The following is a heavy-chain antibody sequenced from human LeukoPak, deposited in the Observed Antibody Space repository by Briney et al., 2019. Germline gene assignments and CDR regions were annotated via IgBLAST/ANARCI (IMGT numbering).Heavy chain of an antibody. J-gene: IGHJ4*02. CDR2: INHSGST. D-gene: IGHD1-26*01. Sequence: PSETLSLTCAVYGGSFSGYYWSWIRQPPGKGLEWIGEINHSGSTNYNPSLKSRVTISVDTSKNQFSLKLSSVTAADTAVYYCARGNLVTLPFDYWGQGTLVTVSS. CDR3: ARGNLVTLPFDY. CDR1: GGSFSGYY. V-gene: IGHV4-34*01.